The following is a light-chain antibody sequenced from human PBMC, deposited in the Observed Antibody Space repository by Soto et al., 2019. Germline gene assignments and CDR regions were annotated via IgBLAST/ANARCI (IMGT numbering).Light chain of an antibody. CDR2: DAS. Sequence: DTVLTQSPAPLSLSPGARAKLNSRANQSVSSYLAWYQQKPGQAPRPLIYDASKRATGVPDRISGSGSGTDYTLTISSLEPEDFAVYYCQQRTRWPMTFGQGTRLEIK. J-gene: IGKJ5*01. CDR3: QQRTRWPMT. CDR1: QSVSSY. V-gene: IGKV3-11*01.